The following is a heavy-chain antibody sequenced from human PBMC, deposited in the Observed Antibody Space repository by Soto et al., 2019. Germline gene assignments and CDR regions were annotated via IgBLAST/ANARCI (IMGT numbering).Heavy chain of an antibody. CDR1: GGSFSGYY. CDR3: ARNYDFWSGIRFDY. Sequence: QVQLQQWGAGLLKPSETLSLTCAVYGGSFSGYYWSWIRQPPGKGLEWIGEINHSGSTNYTPSLKSRVTISVDTSKNQFSLKLSSVTAADTAVYYCARNYDFWSGIRFDYWGQGTLVTVSS. D-gene: IGHD3-3*01. V-gene: IGHV4-34*01. J-gene: IGHJ4*02. CDR2: INHSGST.